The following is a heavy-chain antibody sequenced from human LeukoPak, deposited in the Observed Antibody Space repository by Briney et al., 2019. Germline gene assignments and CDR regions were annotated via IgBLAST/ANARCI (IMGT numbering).Heavy chain of an antibody. V-gene: IGHV5-51*01. CDR2: IYPGDSGP. J-gene: IGHJ3*01. D-gene: IGHD1-26*01. CDR3: GMSGDRVPLQDDVFDV. CDR1: GYSFTSYW. Sequence: GESLKISCKASGYSFTSYWIGWVRQMPGKGLEWMGIIYPGDSGPTYSPSFQGQVTISVDKSINTAYLQWSSLQASDTAMYYCGMSGDRVPLQDDVFDVWGQGTMVTVST.